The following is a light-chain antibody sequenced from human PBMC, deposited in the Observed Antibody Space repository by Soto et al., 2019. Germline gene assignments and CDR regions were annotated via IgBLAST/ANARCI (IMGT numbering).Light chain of an antibody. J-gene: IGKJ1*01. V-gene: IGKV3-20*01. CDR3: QQYGGSRWT. CDR1: QSVSSTY. Sequence: EIVLTQSPGTLSLSPGERATLSCRASQSVSSTYLAWYQQKPGQAPRLLIYGASNRATGIPDRFSGSGSGTDFTLIISRLEPEDFAVYYCQQYGGSRWTFGQGTRVDI. CDR2: GAS.